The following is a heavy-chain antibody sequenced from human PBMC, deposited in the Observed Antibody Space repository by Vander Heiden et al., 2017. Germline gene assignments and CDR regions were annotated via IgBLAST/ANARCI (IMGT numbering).Heavy chain of an antibody. CDR3: AKDFSDYSFDQ. D-gene: IGHD3-16*01. CDR2: IYSGDST. Sequence: EVQLVESGGDLIQPGGSLRLSSEASGFTVSSVYMSWFRQAPVKGLEWVSVIYSGDSTYYADSVRGRFTISTDNSKNTLYLQMNSLRAEDTAVYYCAKDFSDYSFDQWGQGTLVTVSS. J-gene: IGHJ4*02. CDR1: GFTVSSVY. V-gene: IGHV3-53*01.